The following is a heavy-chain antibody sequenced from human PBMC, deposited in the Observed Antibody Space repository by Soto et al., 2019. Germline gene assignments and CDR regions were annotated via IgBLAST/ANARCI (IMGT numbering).Heavy chain of an antibody. CDR1: GFTFSSYR. J-gene: IGHJ4*02. D-gene: IGHD3-10*01. CDR2: ISSSSSTI. Sequence: EVQLVESGGGLVQPGGSLRLSCAASGFTFSSYRMNWVRQAPGKGLEWVSYISSSSSTIHYADSVKGRFTISRDNAKNSLYLQRNSLGAQDTAVYYIERPHYYGAVSYDYWGQGTLVNVSS. CDR3: ERPHYYGAVSYDY. V-gene: IGHV3-48*01.